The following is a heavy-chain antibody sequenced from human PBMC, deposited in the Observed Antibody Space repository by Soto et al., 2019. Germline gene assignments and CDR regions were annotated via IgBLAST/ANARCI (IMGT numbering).Heavy chain of an antibody. CDR1: GGAISVYT. Sequence: QVQLQESGPGLVKPSETLSLTCEVSGGAISVYTWNWIRQARGKGPEWLGFIYGSGVANYNPSLRSRLTISVDTSKNQFSLNLSSVTAADTAIYYCARGQTVRAFEFWGQGTKVTVS. J-gene: IGHJ3*01. V-gene: IGHV4-59*01. CDR2: IYGSGVA. CDR3: ARGQTVRAFEF. D-gene: IGHD2-21*02.